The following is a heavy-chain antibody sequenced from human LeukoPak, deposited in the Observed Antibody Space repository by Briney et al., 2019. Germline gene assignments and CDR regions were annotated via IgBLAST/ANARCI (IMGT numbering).Heavy chain of an antibody. CDR2: IIPIFGIA. D-gene: IGHD1-26*01. CDR3: ARGGVGATPGPYNWFDP. V-gene: IGHV1-69*04. J-gene: IGHJ5*02. CDR1: GGTFSSYA. Sequence: ASVKVSCKASGGTFSSYAFSWVRQAPGQGLEWMGRIIPIFGIANYAQKLQGRVTITADKSTSTAYMELSSLRSEDTAVYYCARGGVGATPGPYNWFDPWGQGTLVTVSS.